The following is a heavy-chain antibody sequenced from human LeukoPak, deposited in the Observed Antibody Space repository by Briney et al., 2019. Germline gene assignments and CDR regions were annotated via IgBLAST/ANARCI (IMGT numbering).Heavy chain of an antibody. J-gene: IGHJ4*02. V-gene: IGHV3-23*01. D-gene: IGHD3-3*01. CDR2: ITANGDAT. CDR1: GFIFRSYA. CDR3: ATFGVIVRNDYLDY. Sequence: GGSLRLSCVGSGFIFRSYAVTWVRQAPGKGLEWVSSITANGDATYYADSVKGRFTISRDNSKNTLYLQMSSPRAEDTAVYYCATFGVIVRNDYLDYWGRGALVAVSS.